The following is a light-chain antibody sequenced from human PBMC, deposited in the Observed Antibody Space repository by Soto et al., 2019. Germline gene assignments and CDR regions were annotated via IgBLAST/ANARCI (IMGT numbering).Light chain of an antibody. CDR3: MQALQTGYT. Sequence: DIVMTQSPLSLPVTPGEPASISCRSSQSLLHSNGYNYLDWYLQKPGQSPQLLIYLGSNRASGVPDRFSGSGSGTDFTLTISRVEAEDVGVYYCMQALQTGYTFGQGTKLEIK. CDR2: LGS. CDR1: QSLLHSNGYNY. J-gene: IGKJ2*01. V-gene: IGKV2-28*01.